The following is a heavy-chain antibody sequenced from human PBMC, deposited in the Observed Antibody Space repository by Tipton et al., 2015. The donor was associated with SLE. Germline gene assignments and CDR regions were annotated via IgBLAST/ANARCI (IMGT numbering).Heavy chain of an antibody. J-gene: IGHJ6*02. V-gene: IGHV6-1*01. CDR2: TYYRSKWYN. CDR3: ARLAMVLYHYGMDV. Sequence: GLVKPSQTLSLTCAISRDSVSNNSAAWNWIRQSPSRGLEWLGRTYYRSKWYNDYAVSVKSRITINPDTSKNQVSLQLNSATPEDTAVYYCARLAMVLYHYGMDVWGQGTMVTVSS. D-gene: IGHD3-10*01. CDR1: RDSVSNNSAA.